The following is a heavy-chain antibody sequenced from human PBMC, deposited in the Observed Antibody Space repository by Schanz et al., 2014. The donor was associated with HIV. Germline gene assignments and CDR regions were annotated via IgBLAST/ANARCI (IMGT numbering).Heavy chain of an antibody. CDR3: AREPNYSGFDS. CDR2: INPNSGGA. V-gene: IGHV1-2*02. Sequence: QVQLVQSGAEVKKPGSSVKVSCKASGYTFTSYYMHWVRQAPGQGLEWMGWINPNSGGADSAQKFQGRVTMTRDTSISTAYLELSRLRSDDTAVYYCAREPNYSGFDSWGHGTLVTVSS. CDR1: GYTFTSYY. D-gene: IGHD5-12*01. J-gene: IGHJ5*01.